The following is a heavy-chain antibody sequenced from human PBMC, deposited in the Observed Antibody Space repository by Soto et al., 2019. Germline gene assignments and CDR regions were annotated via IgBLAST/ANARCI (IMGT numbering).Heavy chain of an antibody. CDR2: ISYDGSNK. V-gene: IGHV3-30*18. D-gene: IGHD3-3*01. J-gene: IGHJ4*02. Sequence: ESVGGVVQPGRSLRLSCAASGFTFSSYGMHWVRQAPGKGLEWVAVISYDGSNKYYADSVKGRFTISRDNSKNTLYLQMNSLRAEDTAVYYCAKDPTIFGVVIIPAYFDYWGQGTLVTVSS. CDR3: AKDPTIFGVVIIPAYFDY. CDR1: GFTFSSYG.